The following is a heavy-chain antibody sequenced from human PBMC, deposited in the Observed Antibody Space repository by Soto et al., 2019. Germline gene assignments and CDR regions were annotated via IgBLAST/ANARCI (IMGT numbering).Heavy chain of an antibody. D-gene: IGHD3-22*01. Sequence: TETLSLTCAVSGGSISSSNWWSWVRKPPGKGLEWIGEIYHSGSTNYNPSLKSRVTISVDKSKNQFSLKLSSVTAADTAVYYCARSPDSSGYYPRRYYYGMDVWGQGTTVTVSS. J-gene: IGHJ6*02. V-gene: IGHV4-4*02. CDR3: ARSPDSSGYYPRRYYYGMDV. CDR1: GGSISSSNW. CDR2: IYHSGST.